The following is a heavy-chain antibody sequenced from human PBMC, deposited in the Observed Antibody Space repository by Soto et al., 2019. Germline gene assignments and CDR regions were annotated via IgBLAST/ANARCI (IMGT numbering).Heavy chain of an antibody. J-gene: IGHJ4*02. CDR2: IYHSGSI. V-gene: IGHV4-4*02. D-gene: IGHD5-12*01. Sequence: PSETLSLTCAVSGGSISSNNWWSWVRQPPGKGLEWIGEIYHSGSINYNPSLRSRVTISVDKSKNQFSLKLTSVTAADTAVYYCARDSSGYSFIDNWGRGILVTVSS. CDR3: ARDSSGYSFIDN. CDR1: GGSISSNNW.